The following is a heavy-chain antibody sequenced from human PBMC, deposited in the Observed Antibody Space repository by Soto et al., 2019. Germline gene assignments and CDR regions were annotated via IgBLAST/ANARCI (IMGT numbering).Heavy chain of an antibody. Sequence: PGGSLRLSCAASGFRFSLFWMSWVRQTPGKGLEWVANINEDGSEQFFADSVKGRFTISRDNAKNSLSLQMNSLTADDTAAYYCARTGWPQSSYYFDYWGQGTLVTVSS. D-gene: IGHD3-16*01. V-gene: IGHV3-7*03. J-gene: IGHJ4*02. CDR3: ARTGWPQSSYYFDY. CDR2: INEDGSEQ. CDR1: GFRFSLFW.